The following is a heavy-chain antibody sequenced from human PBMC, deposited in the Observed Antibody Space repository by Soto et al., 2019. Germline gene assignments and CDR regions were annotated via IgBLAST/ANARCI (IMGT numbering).Heavy chain of an antibody. D-gene: IGHD3-10*01. CDR2: ISAYNGNT. CDR1: GYTFTSYG. J-gene: IGHJ2*01. V-gene: IGHV1-18*01. Sequence: QVQLVQSGAAVKKPGASVKVSCKASGYTFTSYGISWVRQAPGQGLEWMGWISAYNGNTNYAQKLQGRVTMTTDTSTSTAYMELRSLRSDDTAVYYCASCVQGSGSSSCGSFFDLWGRGTLVTVSS. CDR3: ASCVQGSGSSSCGSFFDL.